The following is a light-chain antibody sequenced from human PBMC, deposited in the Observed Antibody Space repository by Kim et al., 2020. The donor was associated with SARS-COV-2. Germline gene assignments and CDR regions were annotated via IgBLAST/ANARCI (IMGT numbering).Light chain of an antibody. CDR1: SSDVGDYDY. CDR2: DVS. V-gene: IGLV2-14*03. CDR3: CSFTGSTTFV. Sequence: GQSITISCTGTSSDVGDYDYVSWYQQHPGKAPKLMIYDVSKRPSGISDRFSGSKSGNTASLTISGLQAEDEADYYCCSFTGSTTFVFGERTQLTVL. J-gene: IGLJ3*02.